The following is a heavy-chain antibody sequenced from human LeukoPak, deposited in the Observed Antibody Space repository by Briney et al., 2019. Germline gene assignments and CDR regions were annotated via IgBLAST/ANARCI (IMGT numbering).Heavy chain of an antibody. J-gene: IGHJ3*02. D-gene: IGHD3-9*01. V-gene: IGHV3-48*01. Sequence: GGSLRLSCAASGFTFSSYSMNWVRQAPGKGLEWVSYISSSSSTIYYADSVKGRFTISRDNAKNSLYLQMNSLRAEDTAVYYCASHSSSGWLLDAFDIWGQGTMVTVSS. CDR3: ASHSSSGWLLDAFDI. CDR1: GFTFSSYS. CDR2: ISSSSSTI.